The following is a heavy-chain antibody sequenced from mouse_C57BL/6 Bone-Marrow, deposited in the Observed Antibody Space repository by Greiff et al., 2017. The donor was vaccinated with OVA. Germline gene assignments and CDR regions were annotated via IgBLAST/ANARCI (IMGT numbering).Heavy chain of an antibody. Sequence: QVQLQQSGAELVRPGASVKLSCKASGYTFTDYYISWVKQRPGQGLEWIARFYPGSGNIYYNEKFKGKATLTADKSYSTAYMQLSSLTSDDSAVYCWERSERLRDYFDDGGQGTTLTVSS. J-gene: IGHJ2*01. CDR3: ERSERLRDYFDD. V-gene: IGHV1-76*01. CDR2: FYPGSGNI. D-gene: IGHD2-2*01. CDR1: GYTFTDYY.